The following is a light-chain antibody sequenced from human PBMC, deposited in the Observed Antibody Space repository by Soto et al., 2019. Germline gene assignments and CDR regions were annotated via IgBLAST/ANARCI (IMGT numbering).Light chain of an antibody. CDR2: GAS. Sequence: EIVMTQSPATLSVSPGERATLSCRASQSVSSNLAWYQQKPGQAPRLLIYGASTRATGIPASFSGSGSGTEFTPTISSLQSEDFAVYYCQQYNNWPPMYTFGQGTKLEIK. J-gene: IGKJ2*01. V-gene: IGKV3-15*01. CDR3: QQYNNWPPMYT. CDR1: QSVSSN.